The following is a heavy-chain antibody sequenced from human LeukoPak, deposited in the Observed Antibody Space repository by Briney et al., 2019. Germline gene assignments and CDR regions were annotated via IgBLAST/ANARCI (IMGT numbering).Heavy chain of an antibody. Sequence: GESLKISCRTSGYTFTGYYIHWVRQAPGQGLEWMGWINPSSGGTNFAQKFQGRVTMTRDTSTTTAYMELSRLRSDDTAVYYCARDGYSGRFDPWGQGTLVTVSS. CDR3: ARDGYSGRFDP. D-gene: IGHD5-12*01. V-gene: IGHV1-2*02. CDR1: GYTFTGYY. J-gene: IGHJ5*02. CDR2: INPSSGGT.